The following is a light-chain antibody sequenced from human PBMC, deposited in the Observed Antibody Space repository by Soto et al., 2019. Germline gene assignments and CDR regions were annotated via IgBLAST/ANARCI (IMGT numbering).Light chain of an antibody. V-gene: IGKV1-39*01. J-gene: IGKJ5*01. Sequence: DIQMTQSPSSLSASVGDRVTITCRARQSISSYLNWYQQKPGKAPKVLIYAASSLQSGLPSRFSGSGSGTDFTLTISSLQPEDFATYYCQQSYSAPITFGQGTRLEIK. CDR3: QQSYSAPIT. CDR2: AAS. CDR1: QSISSY.